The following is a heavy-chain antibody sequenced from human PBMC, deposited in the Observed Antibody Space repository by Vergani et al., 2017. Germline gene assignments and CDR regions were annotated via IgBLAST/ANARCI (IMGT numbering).Heavy chain of an antibody. CDR2: TWYEGNNN. CDR3: ARETRDTPSSLDY. D-gene: IGHD5-24*01. CDR1: GFTFSSYS. V-gene: IGHV3-33*08. J-gene: IGHJ4*02. Sequence: VQLVESGGGLVKPWESLRLACAASGFTFSSYSMNWVRQTPGKGLEWVSMTWYEGNNNYYADSVKGRFTISKDISKNTLYLQMNSLRGDDTAVYYCARETRDTPSSLDYWGQGTLVTVSS.